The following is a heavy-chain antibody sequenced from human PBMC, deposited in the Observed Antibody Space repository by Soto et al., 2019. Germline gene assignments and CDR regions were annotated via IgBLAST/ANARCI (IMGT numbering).Heavy chain of an antibody. CDR1: GFTFSNAW. CDR2: IKSKTDGGTT. J-gene: IGHJ6*02. Sequence: GGSLRLSCAASGFTFSNAWMNWVRQAPGKGLEWVGRIKSKTDGGTTDYAAPVKGRFTISRDDSKNTLYLQMNSLKTEDTAVYYCTTSDYHYYYGMDVWGQGTTVTVSS. D-gene: IGHD2-21*02. V-gene: IGHV3-15*07. CDR3: TTSDYHYYYGMDV.